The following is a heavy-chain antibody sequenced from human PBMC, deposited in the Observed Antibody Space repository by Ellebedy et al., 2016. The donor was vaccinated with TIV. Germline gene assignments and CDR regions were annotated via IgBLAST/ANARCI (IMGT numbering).Heavy chain of an antibody. CDR2: IYRGGST. CDR1: GFIVSSDY. D-gene: IGHD2-15*01. Sequence: GESLKISCAASGFIVSSDYMNWVRQAPGKGLEWVSVIYRGGSTYYADSVKGRFTISRDNSKNTLYLQMNSLRAEDTAVYYCARDPGARQGYCSGGSCWEDYFDYWGQGTLVTVSS. J-gene: IGHJ4*02. CDR3: ARDPGARQGYCSGGSCWEDYFDY. V-gene: IGHV3-53*01.